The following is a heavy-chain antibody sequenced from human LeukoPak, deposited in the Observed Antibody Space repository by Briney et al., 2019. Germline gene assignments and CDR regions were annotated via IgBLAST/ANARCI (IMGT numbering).Heavy chain of an antibody. D-gene: IGHD3-10*01. CDR3: ARDRPTMVRTY. J-gene: IGHJ4*02. CDR2: ISYDGSNK. V-gene: IGHV3-30-3*01. Sequence: GRSLRLSCAASGFTFSSYAMHWVRQAPGKGLEWVAVISYDGSNKYYADSVKGRFTISRDNSKNTLYLQMNSLRAEDTAVYYCARDRPTMVRTYWGQGTLVTVSS. CDR1: GFTFSSYA.